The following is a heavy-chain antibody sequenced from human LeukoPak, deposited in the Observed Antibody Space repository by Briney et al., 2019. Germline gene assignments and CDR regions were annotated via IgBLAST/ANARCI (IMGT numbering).Heavy chain of an antibody. Sequence: PSETLSLTCAVHGYSLTNHYWIWIRQPPGKGLEWIAEVLHTGSTNCNPSFKSRVTVSVDTSKNQFFLNLTSVTAADTAVYYCARGPAAVHPWGRGSLVTVSS. CDR3: ARGPAAVHP. CDR2: VLHTGST. D-gene: IGHD6-25*01. V-gene: IGHV4-34*12. J-gene: IGHJ5*02. CDR1: GYSLTNHY.